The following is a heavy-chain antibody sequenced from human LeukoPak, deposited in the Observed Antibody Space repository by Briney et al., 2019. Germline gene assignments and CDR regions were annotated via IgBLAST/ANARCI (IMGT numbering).Heavy chain of an antibody. CDR3: ARVLGSSGWYLDY. CDR1: GGSFSGYY. CDR2: INHSGST. D-gene: IGHD6-19*01. J-gene: IGHJ4*02. V-gene: IGHV4-34*01. Sequence: SETLSLTCAVYGGSFSGYYWSWIRQPPGKGLEWIGEINHSGSTNYNPSLKSRVTISVDASKNQFSLKLSSVTAADTAVYYCARVLGSSGWYLDYWGQGTLVTVSS.